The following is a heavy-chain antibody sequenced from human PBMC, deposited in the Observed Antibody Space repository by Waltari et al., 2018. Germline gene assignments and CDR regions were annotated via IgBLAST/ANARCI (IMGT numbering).Heavy chain of an antibody. CDR3: AKDRGPIAAALEY. V-gene: IGHV3-43D*03. J-gene: IGHJ4*02. CDR1: GFPLADYA. CDR2: ISWDGGST. Sequence: EVQLVESGGVVVQPGGSLRLSCAASGFPLADYAIHWVRQAPGKGLEWVSLISWDGGSTYYADSVKGRFTISRDNSKNSLYLQMNSLRAEDTALYYCAKDRGPIAAALEYWGQGTLVTVSS. D-gene: IGHD6-13*01.